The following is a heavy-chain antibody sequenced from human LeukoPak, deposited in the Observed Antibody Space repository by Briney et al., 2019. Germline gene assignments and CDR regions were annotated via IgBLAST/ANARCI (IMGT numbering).Heavy chain of an antibody. CDR2: ISGSGGNT. Sequence: GGSLRLSCAASGFTFSSYWMSWVRQAPGKGLEWVSGISGSGGNTYHADSVKGRFTISRDNSKSTLYLQMNSLRGDDTAVYYCAKPGRGDGDYWYFDLWGRGTLVTVSS. V-gene: IGHV3-23*01. J-gene: IGHJ2*01. CDR1: GFTFSSYW. D-gene: IGHD3-10*01. CDR3: AKPGRGDGDYWYFDL.